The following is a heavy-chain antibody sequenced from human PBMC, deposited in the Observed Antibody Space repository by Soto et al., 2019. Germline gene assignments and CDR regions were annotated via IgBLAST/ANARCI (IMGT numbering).Heavy chain of an antibody. CDR2: ISSSGSTI. CDR3: ARDLSSSWYDYYYYYGMDV. D-gene: IGHD6-13*01. Sequence: QVQLVESGGGLVKPGGSLRLSCAASGFTFSDYYMSWIRQAPGKGLEWVSYISSSGSTIYNADSVKGRFTISRDNAKNSLYLQMNSLRAEDTAVYYCARDLSSSWYDYYYYYGMDVWGQGTTVTVSS. V-gene: IGHV3-11*01. J-gene: IGHJ6*02. CDR1: GFTFSDYY.